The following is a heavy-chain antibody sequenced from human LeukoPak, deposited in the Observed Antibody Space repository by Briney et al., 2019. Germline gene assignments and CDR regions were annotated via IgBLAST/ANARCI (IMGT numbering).Heavy chain of an antibody. CDR1: GFTFSSYS. CDR3: ARVNWNDVTTFDY. J-gene: IGHJ4*02. Sequence: GESLRLSCAASGFTFSSYSMNWVRQAPGKGLEWVSYISSSSSTIYYADSVKGRFTISRDNAKNSLYLQMNSLRAEDTAVYYCARVNWNDVTTFDYWGQGTLVTVSS. V-gene: IGHV3-48*01. D-gene: IGHD1-20*01. CDR2: ISSSSSTI.